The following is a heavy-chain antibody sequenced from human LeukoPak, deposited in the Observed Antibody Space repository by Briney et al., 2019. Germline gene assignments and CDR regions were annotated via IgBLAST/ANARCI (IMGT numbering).Heavy chain of an antibody. Sequence: GGSLRLSCAASGFTFSTYAMSWVRQAPGKGLEWVSVIGNSGVRTSYADSVKGRFTISRDNSRNTVHLQMNFLRAEDTAVYFCAKRASGSGTPLYHFDSWGQGALVTVSS. CDR2: IGNSGVRT. CDR3: AKRASGSGTPLYHFDS. CDR1: GFTFSTYA. V-gene: IGHV3-23*01. J-gene: IGHJ4*02. D-gene: IGHD3-10*01.